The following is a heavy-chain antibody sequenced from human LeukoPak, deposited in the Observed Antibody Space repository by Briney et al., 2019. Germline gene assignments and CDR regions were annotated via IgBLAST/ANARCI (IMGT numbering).Heavy chain of an antibody. CDR1: GGSISSSSYY. Sequence: SETLSLTCTVSGGSISSSSYYWGWIRQPPGKGLEWIGSIYYSGSTYYNPSLKSRVTISVDTSKNQFSLKLSSVTAADTAVYYCARCVVVAATPDWFDPWGQGTLVTVSS. CDR2: IYYSGST. D-gene: IGHD2-15*01. CDR3: ARCVVVAATPDWFDP. V-gene: IGHV4-39*07. J-gene: IGHJ5*02.